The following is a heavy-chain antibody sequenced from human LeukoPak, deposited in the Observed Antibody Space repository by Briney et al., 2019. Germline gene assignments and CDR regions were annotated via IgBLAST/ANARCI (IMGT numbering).Heavy chain of an antibody. J-gene: IGHJ6*03. CDR3: ARGGAGSYYVHYYYYMDV. CDR1: GGTFSSYA. V-gene: IGHV1-69*13. Sequence: SVKVSCKASGGTFSSYAISWVRQAPGQGLEWMGGIIPIFGTANYAQKFQGRVTITADESTSTAYMELSSLRSEDTAVYYCARGGAGSYYVHYYYYMDVWGKGATVTVSS. CDR2: IIPIFGTA. D-gene: IGHD1-26*01.